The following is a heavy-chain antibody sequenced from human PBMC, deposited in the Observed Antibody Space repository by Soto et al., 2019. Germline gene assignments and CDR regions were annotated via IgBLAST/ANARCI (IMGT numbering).Heavy chain of an antibody. CDR1: GFTFSSYG. V-gene: IGHV3-30*18. J-gene: IGHJ4*02. Sequence: GSLRLSCAASGFTFSSYGMHWVRQAPGKGLEWVAVISYDGSNKYYADSVKGRFTISRDNSKNTLYLQMNSLRAEDTAVYYCAKDAYYGDDEGIDYWGQGTLVTVSS. CDR2: ISYDGSNK. D-gene: IGHD4-17*01. CDR3: AKDAYYGDDEGIDY.